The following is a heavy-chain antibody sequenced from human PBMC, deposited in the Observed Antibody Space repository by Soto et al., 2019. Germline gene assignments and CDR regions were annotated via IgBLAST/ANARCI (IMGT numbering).Heavy chain of an antibody. CDR1: GESFSNHY. J-gene: IGHJ6*02. CDR3: ARGVVYRDVGLAYGMDV. CDR2: INYSGST. Sequence: PSETLSLTCAVYGESFSNHYWTWIRQSPGKGLEWVGEINYSGSTRYNWSLGSRVTISVDTSKNQFSLMVTSVTAEDTAVYYCARGVVYRDVGLAYGMDVWGQGTTLTVYS. D-gene: IGHD3-22*01. V-gene: IGHV4-34*01.